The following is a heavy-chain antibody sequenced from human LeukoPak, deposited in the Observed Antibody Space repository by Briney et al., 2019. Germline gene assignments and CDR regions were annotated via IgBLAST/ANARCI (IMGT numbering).Heavy chain of an antibody. CDR1: GYTFTSYG. Sequence: AASVKVSCKASGYTFTSYGISWVRQAPGQGLEWMGWISAYNGNTNYAQKLQVRVTMTTDTSTSTAYMELRSLRSDDTAVYYCARVFHDSGGYYPYYFDYWGQGTLVPVSS. V-gene: IGHV1-18*01. D-gene: IGHD3-22*01. CDR2: ISAYNGNT. CDR3: ARVFHDSGGYYPYYFDY. J-gene: IGHJ4*02.